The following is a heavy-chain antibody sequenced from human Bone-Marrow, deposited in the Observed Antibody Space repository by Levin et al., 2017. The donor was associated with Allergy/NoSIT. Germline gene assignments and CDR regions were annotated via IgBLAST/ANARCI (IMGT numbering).Heavy chain of an antibody. V-gene: IGHV3-43*01. CDR3: SREGAGAYGLDV. CDR2: IDWDGGAT. J-gene: IGHJ6*02. CDR1: GLTIDVYS. D-gene: IGHD4-17*01. Sequence: GGSLRLSCAASGLTIDVYSMHWVRQPPGKGLEWVSLIDWDGGATYYADSVKGRFTISRDNSKNSLYLQMNSLRTEDTALYFCSREGAGAYGLDVWGQGTTVTVSS.